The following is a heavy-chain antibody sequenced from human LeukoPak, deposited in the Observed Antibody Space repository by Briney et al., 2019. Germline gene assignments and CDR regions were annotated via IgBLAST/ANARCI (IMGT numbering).Heavy chain of an antibody. CDR3: AELGATDSYGSDY. J-gene: IGHJ4*02. Sequence: PGGSLRLSCAASGFTFSSYDMSWVRQAPGKGLEWVSAISGSGGSTYYADSVKGRFTISRDNSKNTLYLQMNSLRAEDTAVYYCAELGATDSYGSDYWGQGTLVTVSS. CDR1: GFTFSSYD. V-gene: IGHV3-23*01. D-gene: IGHD1-26*01. CDR2: ISGSGGST.